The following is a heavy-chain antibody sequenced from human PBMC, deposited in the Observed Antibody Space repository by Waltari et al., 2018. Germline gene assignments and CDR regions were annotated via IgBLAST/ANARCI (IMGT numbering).Heavy chain of an antibody. J-gene: IGHJ5*02. CDR1: GVYITRNSYY. V-gene: IGHV4-39*01. Sequence: QLELQESGPRLVKPSETLSLRCTVSGVYITRNSYYYDGIRQPPGKGLEGIGTVSYSGTTYYNPTLGSRVTISVDSSTNQFSLNLTSVTAADTAVYFCARRLGSGSYFNQGWFDPWGHGTLVTVSS. CDR3: ARRLGSGSYFNQGWFDP. D-gene: IGHD3-10*01. CDR2: VSYSGTT.